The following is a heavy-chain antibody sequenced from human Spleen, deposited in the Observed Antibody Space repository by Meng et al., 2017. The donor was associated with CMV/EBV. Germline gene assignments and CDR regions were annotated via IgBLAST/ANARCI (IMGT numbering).Heavy chain of an antibody. CDR3: ARDPSASVWSGYHEY. CDR1: GYTLSGLS. Sequence: ASVKVSCKVSGYTLSGLSMHWVRQPLGKGLEWMGRINPYSGDTHFAQNFQARVSMTRDTSISTAYMELTSLKSDDTAIYYCARDPSASVWSGYHEYWGQGALVTVSS. CDR2: INPYSGDT. D-gene: IGHD3-3*01. J-gene: IGHJ4*02. V-gene: IGHV1-2*02.